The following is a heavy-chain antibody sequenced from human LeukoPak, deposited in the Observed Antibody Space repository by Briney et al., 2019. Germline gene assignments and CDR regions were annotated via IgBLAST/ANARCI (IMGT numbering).Heavy chain of an antibody. Sequence: TGGSLRLSCAASGFTFSSYGMHWVRQAPGKGLEWVAVIWYDGSNKYYADSVKGRFTISRDNSKNTLYLQMNSLRAEDTAVYYCARAGIVGATTKLDYWGQGTLVTVSS. J-gene: IGHJ4*02. D-gene: IGHD1-26*01. CDR2: IWYDGSNK. CDR3: ARAGIVGATTKLDY. V-gene: IGHV3-33*01. CDR1: GFTFSSYG.